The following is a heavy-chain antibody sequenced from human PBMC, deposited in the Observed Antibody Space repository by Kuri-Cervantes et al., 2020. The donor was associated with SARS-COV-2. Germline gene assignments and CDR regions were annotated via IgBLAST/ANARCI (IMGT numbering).Heavy chain of an antibody. CDR1: GGSFSGYY. CDR3: ARTSPPNYGMDV. J-gene: IGHJ6*02. V-gene: IGHV4-59*01. Sequence: GSLRLSCAVYGGSFSGYYWSWIRQPPGKGLEWIGYIHYSGGTNYNPSLKSRVTISVDTSKNQFSLKLSSVTAADTAVYYCARTSPPNYGMDVWGQGTTVTVSS. CDR2: IHYSGGT.